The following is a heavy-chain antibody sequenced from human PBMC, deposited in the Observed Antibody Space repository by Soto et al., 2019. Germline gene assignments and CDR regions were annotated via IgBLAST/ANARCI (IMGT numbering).Heavy chain of an antibody. Sequence: GESLKISCQASGYDFPNSWISWVRQMPGKDLEWMARIDVSDSYINYNPSFKGHVTISTDKSITTAYLEWSSLKASDTAMYYCARPRSSSRNYYGMDVWGQGTTV. CDR2: IDVSDSYI. CDR3: ARPRSSSRNYYGMDV. J-gene: IGHJ6*02. CDR1: GYDFPNSW. D-gene: IGHD6-13*01. V-gene: IGHV5-10-1*01.